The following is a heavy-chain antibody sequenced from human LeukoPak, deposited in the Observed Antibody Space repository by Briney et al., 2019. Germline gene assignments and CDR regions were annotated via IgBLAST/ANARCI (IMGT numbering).Heavy chain of an antibody. CDR3: ARGLGSSWYLPRFDP. D-gene: IGHD6-13*01. Sequence: GGSLRLSCAASGFTVSSNYMSWVRQAPGKGLEWVSVIYSGGSTYYADSVKGRFTISRDNSKNTLYLQMNSLRAEDTAVYYCARGLGSSWYLPRFDPWGQGTLVTVSS. CDR1: GFTVSSNY. CDR2: IYSGGST. V-gene: IGHV3-53*05. J-gene: IGHJ5*02.